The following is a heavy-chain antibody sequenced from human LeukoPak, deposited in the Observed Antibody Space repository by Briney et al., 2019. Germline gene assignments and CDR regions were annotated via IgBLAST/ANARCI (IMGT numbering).Heavy chain of an antibody. Sequence: ASVKVSCKASGYTFTRYGITWVRQAPGQGLEWMGWLSTYDGGTNYAQKLQGRVTMTRDTPTSTVYMELRSLRSDDTAVYYCARGPHWDPHFDYWGQGTLVTVSS. D-gene: IGHD7-27*01. V-gene: IGHV1-18*01. J-gene: IGHJ4*02. CDR2: LSTYDGGT. CDR3: ARGPHWDPHFDY. CDR1: GYTFTRYG.